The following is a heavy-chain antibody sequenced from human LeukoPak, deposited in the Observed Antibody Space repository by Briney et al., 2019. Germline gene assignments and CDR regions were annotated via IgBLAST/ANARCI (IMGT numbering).Heavy chain of an antibody. CDR1: GGTFSSYA. CDR2: IIPILGIA. D-gene: IGHD3-3*01. J-gene: IGHJ4*02. V-gene: IGHV1-69*04. Sequence: ASVKVSCKASGGTFSSYAISWVRQAPGQGLVWMGRIIPILGIANYAQKFQGRVTITADKSTSTAYMELSSLRSEDTAVYYCVLYWSGLDYWGQGTLVTVSS. CDR3: VLYWSGLDY.